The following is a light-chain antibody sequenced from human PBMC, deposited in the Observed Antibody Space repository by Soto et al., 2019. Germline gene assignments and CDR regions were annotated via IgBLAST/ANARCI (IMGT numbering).Light chain of an antibody. CDR3: NSYSTSTTYVV. CDR2: EVN. CDR1: SSDIGGYNY. V-gene: IGLV2-14*01. Sequence: QSALTQPASVSGSPGQSITISCTGTSSDIGGYNYVSWYQQHPGNAPKLIIYEVNKRPSGVSNRFSGSKSGNTASLTISGLQAADESDYYCNSYSTSTTYVVFGGGTKLTVL. J-gene: IGLJ2*01.